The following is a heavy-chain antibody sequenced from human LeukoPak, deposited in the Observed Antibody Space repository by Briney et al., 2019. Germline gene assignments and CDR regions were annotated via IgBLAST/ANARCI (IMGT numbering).Heavy chain of an antibody. D-gene: IGHD5-18*01. CDR2: ISSSSSAI. Sequence: TGGSLRLSCAASGFTFSSYSMNWVRQAPGKGLEWVSYISSSSSAIYYADSVKGRFTISRDNAKNSLYLQMNSLRDEDTAVYYCAREVLGYSYGYGDYWGQGTLVTVSS. V-gene: IGHV3-48*02. J-gene: IGHJ4*02. CDR1: GFTFSSYS. CDR3: AREVLGYSYGYGDY.